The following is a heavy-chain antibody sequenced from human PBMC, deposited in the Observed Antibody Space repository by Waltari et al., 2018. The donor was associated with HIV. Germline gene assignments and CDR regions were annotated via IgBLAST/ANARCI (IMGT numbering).Heavy chain of an antibody. D-gene: IGHD2-21*02. CDR2: MNPNSGNT. Sequence: QVQLVQSGAEVKKPGASVKVSCKASGYTFTSYDINWVRQATGQGLEWMGWMNPNSGNTGYAQKFQGRVTMTRNTSISTAYMELSSLRSEDTAVYYCARGRAYCGGDCYAFDIWGQGTMVTVSS. CDR3: ARGRAYCGGDCYAFDI. V-gene: IGHV1-8*01. CDR1: GYTFTSYD. J-gene: IGHJ3*02.